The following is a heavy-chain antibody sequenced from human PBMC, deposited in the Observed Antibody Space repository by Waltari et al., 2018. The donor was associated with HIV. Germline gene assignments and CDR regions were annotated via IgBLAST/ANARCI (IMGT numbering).Heavy chain of an antibody. CDR2: IYYNGGT. D-gene: IGHD3-10*01. Sequence: QVQLQASVPGLVKPSEPLSLTCTVPGGSFSTYSWSWIRQPPGKGLEGMGYIYYNGGTKYHPSLKNRVTMTIDTSKTQFSLELSSVTTADTAIYYCARDCYGSGIGLARGRRYFDPWGQGALVTVSS. CDR1: GGSFSTYS. V-gene: IGHV4-59*01. J-gene: IGHJ5*02. CDR3: ARDCYGSGIGLARGRRYFDP.